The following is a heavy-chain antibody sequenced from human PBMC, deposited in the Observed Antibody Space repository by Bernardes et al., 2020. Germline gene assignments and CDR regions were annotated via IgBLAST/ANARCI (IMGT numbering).Heavy chain of an antibody. CDR2: VSYSGGT. CDR3: ARLQTVATDYFDY. CDR1: GGSLSGSF. D-gene: IGHD5-12*01. J-gene: IGHJ4*02. V-gene: IGHV4-59*01. Sequence: SETLSLTCSVSGGSLSGSFWSWIRQPPGKGLEWIGCVSYSGGTNYNPSLKSRLIISVDKSKNQFSLKLSSVTAADTAVYYCARLQTVATDYFDYWGQGTLVTVSS.